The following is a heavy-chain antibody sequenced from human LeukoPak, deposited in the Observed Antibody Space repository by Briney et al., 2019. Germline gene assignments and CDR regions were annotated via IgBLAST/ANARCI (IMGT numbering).Heavy chain of an antibody. J-gene: IGHJ4*02. CDR1: GYSFTSYW. CDR3: ARRTTMVRGVFDY. Sequence: XESLQISCKGSGYSFTSYWIGWVRQMPGKGLEWMGIIYPGDSDTRYSPSFQGQVTISADKSISTAYLQWSSLKASDTAMYYCARRTTMVRGVFDYWGQGTLVTVSS. CDR2: IYPGDSDT. V-gene: IGHV5-51*01. D-gene: IGHD3-10*01.